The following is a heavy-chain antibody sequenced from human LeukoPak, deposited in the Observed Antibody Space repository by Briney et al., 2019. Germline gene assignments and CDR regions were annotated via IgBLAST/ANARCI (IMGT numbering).Heavy chain of an antibody. V-gene: IGHV4-34*01. D-gene: IGHD2-2*01. CDR1: GGSFSAYY. CDR3: ARTPQLLNWFDP. J-gene: IGHJ5*02. CDR2: INHSGSA. Sequence: SETLSLTCAVSGGSFSAYYWTWIRQPPGKGLEWIGEINHSGSANYNPSLKSRVTISVDTSKNQFSLKLSSVTAADTAVYYCARTPQLLNWFDPWGQGTLVTVSS.